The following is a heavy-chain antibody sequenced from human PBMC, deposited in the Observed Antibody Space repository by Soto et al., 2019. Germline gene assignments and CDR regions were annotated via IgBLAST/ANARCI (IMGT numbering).Heavy chain of an antibody. CDR1: GFTFSRYG. D-gene: IGHD6-25*01. CDR3: ARDPQQRLADSYYYGMDV. V-gene: IGHV3-21*06. CDR2: ISGLSSYI. Sequence: EVHLVESGGGLVKPGGSLRLSCAASGFTFSRYGMNWVRQAPGKGLELVSSISGLSSYIYYADSVKGRFTVPRDNAKNTLYVQMNSLRAEDTAVYYCARDPQQRLADSYYYGMDVWGQGTTVIVSS. J-gene: IGHJ6*02.